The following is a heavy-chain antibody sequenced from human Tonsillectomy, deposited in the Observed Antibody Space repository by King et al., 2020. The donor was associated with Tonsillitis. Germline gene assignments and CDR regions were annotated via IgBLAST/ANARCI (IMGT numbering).Heavy chain of an antibody. Sequence: QLVQSGAEVKKPGSSVKVSCKASGGTFSSYAISWVRQAPGQGLEWMGGIIPIFGTANYAQKFQGRVTITADKSTSTAYMELSSLRSEDTAVYYCARYGLYYDFWSGYYKGEDYWGQGTLVTVSS. CDR2: IIPIFGTA. CDR1: GGTFSSYA. V-gene: IGHV1-69*06. CDR3: ARYGLYYDFWSGYYKGEDY. D-gene: IGHD3-3*01. J-gene: IGHJ4*02.